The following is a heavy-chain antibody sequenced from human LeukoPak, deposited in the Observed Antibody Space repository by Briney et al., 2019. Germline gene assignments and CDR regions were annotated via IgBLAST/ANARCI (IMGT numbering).Heavy chain of an antibody. V-gene: IGHV1-8*01. Sequence: ASVKVSCKASGYTFTSYDINWVRQATGQGLEWMGWMNPNSGNTGYAQKFQGRVTMTRNTSISTAYMELSSLRSEDTAVYYCARVMVTASAFDIWGQGTMATVSS. D-gene: IGHD2-21*02. CDR1: GYTFTSYD. CDR3: ARVMVTASAFDI. CDR2: MNPNSGNT. J-gene: IGHJ3*02.